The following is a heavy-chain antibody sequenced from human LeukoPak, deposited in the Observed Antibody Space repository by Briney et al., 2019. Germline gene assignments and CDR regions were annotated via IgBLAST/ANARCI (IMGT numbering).Heavy chain of an antibody. CDR2: IKGDGSST. V-gene: IGHV3-74*01. D-gene: IGHD5-18*01. Sequence: SGGSLTLSCTASGFTFSSYCMHWVRHTPGKGLVWVSRIKGDGSSTSYADSVKGPLTTSRDNAKITLYPQINSLRAEYTAVYYCARDGYSFGHDSGDWGQRTLVTAS. CDR1: GFTFSSYC. J-gene: IGHJ4*02. CDR3: ARDGYSFGHDSGD.